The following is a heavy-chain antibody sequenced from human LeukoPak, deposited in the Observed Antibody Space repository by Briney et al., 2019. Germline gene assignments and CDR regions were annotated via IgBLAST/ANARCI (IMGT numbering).Heavy chain of an antibody. CDR3: ARERDGRFFDY. Sequence: GGSLRLSCAVSGLTFRSYWMSWVRQAPGKGLEWVANINQEGSEKYFVDSVRGRFTISRDNAKNSLHLQMNTLRAEDTAVYYCARERDGRFFDYWGQGTLVTVSS. CDR2: INQEGSEK. D-gene: IGHD5-24*01. J-gene: IGHJ4*02. CDR1: GLTFRSYW. V-gene: IGHV3-7*01.